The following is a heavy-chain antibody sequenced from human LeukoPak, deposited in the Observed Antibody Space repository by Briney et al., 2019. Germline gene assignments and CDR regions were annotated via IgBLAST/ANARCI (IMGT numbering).Heavy chain of an antibody. CDR3: ARGDGFGCSGGSCYFRYFDY. CDR2: IKKDGSEK. D-gene: IGHD2-15*01. V-gene: IGHV3-7*04. Sequence: PGGSLRLSCAASGFTFSSYWMSWVRQAPGKGLEWVANIKKDGSEKYYVDSVKGRFTISRDNAKNSLYLQMNSLRAEDTAVYYCARGDGFGCSGGSCYFRYFDYWGQGTLVTVSS. J-gene: IGHJ4*02. CDR1: GFTFSSYW.